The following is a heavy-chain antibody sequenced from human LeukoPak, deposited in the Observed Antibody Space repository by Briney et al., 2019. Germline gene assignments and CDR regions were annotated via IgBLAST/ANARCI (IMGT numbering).Heavy chain of an antibody. Sequence: SETLSLACTVSGGSISSYYWSWIRQPAGKGLEWIGRIYTSGSTNYNPSRKSRVTMSVDTSKNQFSLKLSSVTAADTAVYYCARGRAPYYYDSSGYYPHHWFDPWGQGTLVTVSS. D-gene: IGHD3-22*01. CDR1: GGSISSYY. CDR3: ARGRAPYYYDSSGYYPHHWFDP. J-gene: IGHJ5*02. CDR2: IYTSGST. V-gene: IGHV4-4*07.